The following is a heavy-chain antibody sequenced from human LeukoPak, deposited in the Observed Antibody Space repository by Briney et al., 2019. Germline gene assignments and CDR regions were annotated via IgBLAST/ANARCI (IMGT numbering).Heavy chain of an antibody. CDR2: INPQSGGT. Sequence: ASVKVSCKTSGYTFTDYYLHWVRQAPGQGLEWVGWINPQSGGTKCAQNFEARVTMTRDTSISTAYMELSGLGSHGTAVYFCARSGERRYGSSWYYFDYWGQGTLVTVSS. CDR1: GYTFTDYY. V-gene: IGHV1-2*02. D-gene: IGHD6-13*01. J-gene: IGHJ4*02. CDR3: ARSGERRYGSSWYYFDY.